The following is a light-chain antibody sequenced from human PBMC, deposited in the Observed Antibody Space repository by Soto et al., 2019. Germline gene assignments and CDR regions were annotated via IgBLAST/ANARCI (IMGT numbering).Light chain of an antibody. CDR2: AAS. CDR3: QKYNGVHPWT. Sequence: DSQMTQSPSSLSASVGDRVTITCRASQGISNYLAWYQQKPGKVPKILIYAASTMQSGVPSRFSGSGDRTDFTVTIRSMQTEDAATNYSQKYNGVHPWTVGQGTKMEIK. J-gene: IGKJ1*01. V-gene: IGKV1-27*01. CDR1: QGISNY.